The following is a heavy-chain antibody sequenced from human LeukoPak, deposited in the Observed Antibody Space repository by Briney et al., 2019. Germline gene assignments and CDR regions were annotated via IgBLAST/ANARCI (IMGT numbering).Heavy chain of an antibody. Sequence: SETLSLTCAVSGYSISSGYYWGWIRQPPGKGLEWIGSIYHSGSTYYNPSLKSRVTISVDTSKNQFSLKLSSVTDADTAVYYCATPIFGVAPDVWGKGTTVTVSS. J-gene: IGHJ6*04. CDR1: GYSISSGYY. V-gene: IGHV4-38-2*01. D-gene: IGHD3-3*01. CDR3: ATPIFGVAPDV. CDR2: IYHSGST.